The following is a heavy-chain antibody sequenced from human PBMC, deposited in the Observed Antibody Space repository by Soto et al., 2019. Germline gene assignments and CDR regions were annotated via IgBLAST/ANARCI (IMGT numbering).Heavy chain of an antibody. CDR3: ARLRLGELSFRY. Sequence: SETLSLTCTVSGGSISSYYWSWIRQPPGKGLEWIGYIYYTGSTNFNPSLESRLTISVDTSKNQFSLKLNSVTAAVTAVYYCARLRLGELSFRYWGQGTLVTVSS. V-gene: IGHV4-59*08. CDR1: GGSISSYY. D-gene: IGHD3-16*02. CDR2: IYYTGST. J-gene: IGHJ4*02.